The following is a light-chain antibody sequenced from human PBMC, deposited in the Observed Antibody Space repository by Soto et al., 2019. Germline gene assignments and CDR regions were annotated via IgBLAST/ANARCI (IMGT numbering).Light chain of an antibody. J-gene: IGLJ2*01. CDR2: DVS. V-gene: IGLV2-14*01. Sequence: QSVLTQPASVSGSPGQSITISCTGTSSDVGGYNYVSWYQQHPGKAPKLMIYDVSNRPSGVSNRFSGSKSGNTASLTISGLQAEDEAVYYCSSYTSSSTLVVFGGGTKVTV. CDR1: SSDVGGYNY. CDR3: SSYTSSSTLVV.